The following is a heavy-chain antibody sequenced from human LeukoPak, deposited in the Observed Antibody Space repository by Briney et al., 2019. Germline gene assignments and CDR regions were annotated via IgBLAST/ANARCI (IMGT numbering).Heavy chain of an antibody. J-gene: IGHJ4*02. D-gene: IGHD2-15*01. CDR3: ARIEDRAAAFDS. CDR1: GFTFSNYW. V-gene: IGHV3-74*01. CDR2: TNTDGRTT. Sequence: PGGSLRLSCAASGFTFSNYWMHWVRQVPGEGLVWVSRTNTDGRTTTYADSVKGRFTASRDNAKNMLYLQMNSLRVDDTAVYFCARIEDRAAAFDSWGQGTLVTVSS.